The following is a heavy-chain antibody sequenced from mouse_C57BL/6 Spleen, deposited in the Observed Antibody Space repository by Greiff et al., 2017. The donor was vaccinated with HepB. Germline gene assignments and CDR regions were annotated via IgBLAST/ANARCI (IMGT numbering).Heavy chain of an antibody. CDR2: ISYDGSN. D-gene: IGHD1-1*01. CDR1: GYSITSGYY. V-gene: IGHV3-6*01. Sequence: EVQRVESGPGLVKPSQSLSLTCSVTGYSITSGYYWNWIRQFPGNKLEWMGYISYDGSNNYNPSLKNRISITRDTSKNQFFLKLNSVTTEDTATYYCARIPIGYYGSSYGYFDVWGTGTTVTVSS. J-gene: IGHJ1*03. CDR3: ARIPIGYYGSSYGYFDV.